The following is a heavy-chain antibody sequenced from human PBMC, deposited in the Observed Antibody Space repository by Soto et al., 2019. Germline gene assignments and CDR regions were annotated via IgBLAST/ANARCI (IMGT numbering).Heavy chain of an antibody. D-gene: IGHD1-1*01. CDR3: AKGANTTHYFDY. CDR2: ISGSGGST. CDR1: GFTFSSYA. V-gene: IGHV3-23*01. Sequence: EVQRLESGVGLVQPGGSLRLSCAASGFTFSSYAMSWVRQAPGKGLEWVSAISGSGGSTYYADSVKGRFTISRDNSKNTLYLQMNSLRAEDTAVFYCAKGANTTHYFDYWGQGTLVTVSS. J-gene: IGHJ4*02.